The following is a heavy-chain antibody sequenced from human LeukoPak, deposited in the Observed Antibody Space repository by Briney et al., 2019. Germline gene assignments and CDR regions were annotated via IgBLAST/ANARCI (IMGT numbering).Heavy chain of an antibody. CDR3: ARPAYDYGDYGYFDY. Sequence: GESLKISCKGSGYSFISYWIGWVRQMPGKGLEWMGIIYPGDSDTRYSPSFQGQVTISADKFISTAYLQWSSLKASDTAMYYCARPAYDYGDYGYFDYWGQGTLVTVSS. D-gene: IGHD4-17*01. CDR1: GYSFISYW. CDR2: IYPGDSDT. V-gene: IGHV5-51*01. J-gene: IGHJ4*02.